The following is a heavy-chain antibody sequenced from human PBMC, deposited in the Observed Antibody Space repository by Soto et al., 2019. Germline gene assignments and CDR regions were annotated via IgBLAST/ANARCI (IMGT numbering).Heavy chain of an antibody. J-gene: IGHJ4*02. D-gene: IGHD6-19*01. CDR3: ARSPGIAVADY. CDR2: IYYSGST. V-gene: IGHV4-59*01. Sequence: PSETLSLTCTVSGGSISSYYWSWIRQPPGKGLEWIGYIYYSGSTNYNPSLKSRVTISVDTSKSQFSLKLSSVTAADTAVYYCARSPGIAVADYWGQGTLVTVSS. CDR1: GGSISSYY.